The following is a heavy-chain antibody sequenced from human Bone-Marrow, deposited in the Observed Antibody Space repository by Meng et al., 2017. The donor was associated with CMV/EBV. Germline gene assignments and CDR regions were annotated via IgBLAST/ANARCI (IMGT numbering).Heavy chain of an antibody. CDR1: INTFTNSF. V-gene: IGHV1-46*01. J-gene: IGHJ4*02. D-gene: IGHD4-17*01. CDR2: INPSGDSS. CDR3: ARDRTGEDKWD. Sequence: ASVKVSCKASINTFTNSFFHWVRQAPGQGLEWMARINPSGDSSTYAQKFQGRVTMTRDTSTTTVYLDLTSLTTDDTAVYYCARDRTGEDKWDWGQGTLVTVSS.